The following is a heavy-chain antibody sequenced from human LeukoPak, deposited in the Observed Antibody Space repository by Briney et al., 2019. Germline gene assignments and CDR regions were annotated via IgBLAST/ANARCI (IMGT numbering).Heavy chain of an antibody. V-gene: IGHV1-18*01. J-gene: IGHJ4*02. CDR2: ISAYNGNT. Sequence: GGSLRLSCAASGFTFTSYGISWVRQAPGQGLEWMGWISAYNGNTNYAQKLQGRVTMTTDTSTSTAYMELRSLRSDDTAVYYCARDRFPLGDSGRSSILDYWGQGTLVTVSS. D-gene: IGHD1-26*01. CDR3: ARDRFPLGDSGRSSILDY. CDR1: GFTFTSYG.